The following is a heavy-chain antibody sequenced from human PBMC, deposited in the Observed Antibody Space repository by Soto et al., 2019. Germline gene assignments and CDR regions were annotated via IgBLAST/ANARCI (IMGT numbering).Heavy chain of an antibody. D-gene: IGHD3-22*01. V-gene: IGHV2-5*02. J-gene: IGHJ4*02. CDR3: ARTPYYYDSSAYYPFDY. CDR1: GFSLSTGGVG. Sequence: QITLKESGPTLVKPTQTLTLTRTFSGFSLSTGGVGVGWIRQPPGKALEWLALIYWDDGKRYSPSLKSRLTITKDTSKNQVVLTMTNMDPVDTATYYCARTPYYYDSSAYYPFDYWGQGTLVTVSS. CDR2: IYWDDGK.